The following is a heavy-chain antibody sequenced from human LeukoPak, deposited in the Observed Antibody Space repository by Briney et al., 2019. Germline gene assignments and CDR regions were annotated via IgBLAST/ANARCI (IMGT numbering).Heavy chain of an antibody. CDR2: IKQDGSEK. Sequence: GGSLRLSCAASGFTFSSYWMSWVRQAPGKGLEWVANIKQDGSEKYYVDSVKGRFTISRDNAKNSLYLRMNSLRAEDTAVYYCARNTYYYDSSGYWAYDYWGQGTLVTVSS. J-gene: IGHJ4*02. V-gene: IGHV3-7*01. CDR1: GFTFSSYW. CDR3: ARNTYYYDSSGYWAYDY. D-gene: IGHD3-22*01.